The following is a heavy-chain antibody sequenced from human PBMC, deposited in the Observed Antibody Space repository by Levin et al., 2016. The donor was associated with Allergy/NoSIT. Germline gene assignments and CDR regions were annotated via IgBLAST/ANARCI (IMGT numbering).Heavy chain of an antibody. CDR2: INPSGGST. J-gene: IGHJ4*02. V-gene: IGHV1-46*01. Sequence: WVRQAPGQGLEWMGIINPSGGSTSYAQKFQGRVTMTRDTSTSTVYMELRSLRSDDTAVYYCARDSGIAVAGGDYWGQGTLVTVSS. CDR3: ARDSGIAVAGGDY. D-gene: IGHD6-19*01.